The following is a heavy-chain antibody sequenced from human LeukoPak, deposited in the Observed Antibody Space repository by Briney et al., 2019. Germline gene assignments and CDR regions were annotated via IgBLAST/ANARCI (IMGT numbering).Heavy chain of an antibody. J-gene: IGHJ6*03. CDR3: VRTYYDFWSGYFPEYYYYYMDV. Sequence: PGGSLRLSCAASGFTFSSYAMSWVRQAPGKGLEWVSAISGSGGSTYYADSVKGRFTISRDNSKNTLYLQMNSLRAEDTAVYYCVRTYYDFWSGYFPEYYYYYMDVWGKGTTVAVSS. V-gene: IGHV3-23*01. CDR2: ISGSGGST. D-gene: IGHD3-3*01. CDR1: GFTFSSYA.